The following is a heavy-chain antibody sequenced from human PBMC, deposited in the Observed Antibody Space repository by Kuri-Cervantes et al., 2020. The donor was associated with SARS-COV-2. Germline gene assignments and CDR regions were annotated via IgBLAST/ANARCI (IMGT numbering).Heavy chain of an antibody. V-gene: IGHV3-30*18. CDR1: GFTFSSYW. CDR2: ISYDGSNK. CDR3: AKDRELRLGELSYYYYMDV. D-gene: IGHD3-16*02. J-gene: IGHJ6*03. Sequence: GESLKISCAASGFTFSSYWMSWVRQAPGKGLEWVAVISYDGSNKYYADSVKGRFTISRDNSKNTLYLQMNSLRAEDTAVYYCAKDRELRLGELSYYYYMDVWGKGTTVTVSS.